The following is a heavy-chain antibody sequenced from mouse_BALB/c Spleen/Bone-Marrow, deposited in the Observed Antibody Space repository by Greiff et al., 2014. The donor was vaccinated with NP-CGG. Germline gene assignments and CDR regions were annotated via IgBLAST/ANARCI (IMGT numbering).Heavy chain of an antibody. CDR3: ARGGSCPAWFAY. Sequence: QVQLKQSGAELVRPGASVKLSCKASGYTFTTHWVNWIKQRPGQGLEWIGRIDPSDNETNYNQKFKDKAMLTVDKSSNTAYMQRSSLTSEDSAVYYCARGGSCPAWFAYWGQGTLLTVSA. D-gene: IGHD1-1*02. V-gene: IGHV1-74*01. J-gene: IGHJ3*01. CDR1: GYTFTTHW. CDR2: IDPSDNET.